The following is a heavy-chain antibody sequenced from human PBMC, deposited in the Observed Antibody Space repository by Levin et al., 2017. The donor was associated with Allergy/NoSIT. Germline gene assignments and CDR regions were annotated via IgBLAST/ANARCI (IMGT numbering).Heavy chain of an antibody. Sequence: LSLTCAASGFTFGNYPMTWVRQAPGKGLEWVSSISNSGGTPYYADSVKGRFTISRDNSKNTLLLQMNSLRVEDTAVYYCARGTFGPQYWGQGTLVTVSS. V-gene: IGHV3-23*01. CDR3: ARGTFGPQY. CDR1: GFTFGNYP. CDR2: ISNSGGTP. D-gene: IGHD1-14*01. J-gene: IGHJ4*02.